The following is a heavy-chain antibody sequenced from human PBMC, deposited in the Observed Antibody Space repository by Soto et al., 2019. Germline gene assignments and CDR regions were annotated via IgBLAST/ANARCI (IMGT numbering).Heavy chain of an antibody. D-gene: IGHD5-12*01. CDR2: IYPGDSDT. J-gene: IGHJ3*02. Sequence: GESLKISCKGSGYSFTSYWIGWVRQMPGKGLEWMGIIYPGDSDTRYSPSFQGQVTISADKSISTAYLQWSSLKASDTAMYYCARQREYSGYEPPDAFDIWGQGTMVTVSS. CDR1: GYSFTSYW. V-gene: IGHV5-51*01. CDR3: ARQREYSGYEPPDAFDI.